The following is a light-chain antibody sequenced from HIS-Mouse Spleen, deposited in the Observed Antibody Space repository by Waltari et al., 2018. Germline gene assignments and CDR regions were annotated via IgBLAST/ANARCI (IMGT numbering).Light chain of an antibody. Sequence: QSVLTQPPSVSGAPGQRVTISCTGSSSNIGAGYDVHWYQQLPGTAPKLLIYGNSNRPSGVPDRFSGAKSGTSASLAITGLQAEDEADYYGCSYAGSHVVFGGGTKLTVL. CDR3: CSYAGSHVV. J-gene: IGLJ2*01. CDR2: GNS. CDR1: SSNIGAGYD. V-gene: IGLV1-40*01.